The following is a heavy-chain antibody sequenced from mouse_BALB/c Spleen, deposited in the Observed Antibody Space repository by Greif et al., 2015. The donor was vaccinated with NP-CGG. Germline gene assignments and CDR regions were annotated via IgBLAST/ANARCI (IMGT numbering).Heavy chain of an antibody. J-gene: IGHJ3*01. CDR1: GFTFSSFG. V-gene: IGHV5-17*02. D-gene: IGHD2-1*01. CDR2: ISSGSSTI. Sequence: EVMLVESGGGLVQPGGSRKLSCAASGFTFSSFGMHWVRQAPEKGLEWVAYISSGSSTIYYADTVKGRFTISRDNPKNTLFLQMTSLRSEDTAMYYCARSLYGNYGFAYCGQGTLVTVSA. CDR3: ARSLYGNYGFAY.